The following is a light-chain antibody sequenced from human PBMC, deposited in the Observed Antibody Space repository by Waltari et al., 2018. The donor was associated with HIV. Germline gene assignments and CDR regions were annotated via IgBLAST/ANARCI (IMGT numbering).Light chain of an antibody. J-gene: IGLJ3*02. CDR3: AAWDDSLSGPV. CDR1: TSHIGHTY. Sequence: QSVLTQPPPASGTPGQRVTISCSGGTSHIGHTYVYWYQQLPGTAPKLLIYRHNQRSSGVPERFSGSKSGTSGSLAISGLRSEDEADYYCAAWDDSLSGPVFGGGTKLTVL. V-gene: IGLV1-47*01. CDR2: RHN.